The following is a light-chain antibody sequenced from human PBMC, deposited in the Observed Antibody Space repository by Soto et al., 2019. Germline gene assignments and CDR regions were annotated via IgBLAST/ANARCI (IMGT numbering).Light chain of an antibody. CDR1: SNDVAVYQY. CDR3: ISYAGSSTYV. V-gene: IGLV2-8*01. CDR2: EVN. Sequence: QSALTQPPSASGSPGQSVTISCTGTSNDVAVYQYVSWYQQHPGKAPKLIIYEVNKRPSGVPDRFSGSKSGSTASLTVSGLQPEDEADYYCISYAGSSTYVFGTGTKLTVL. J-gene: IGLJ1*01.